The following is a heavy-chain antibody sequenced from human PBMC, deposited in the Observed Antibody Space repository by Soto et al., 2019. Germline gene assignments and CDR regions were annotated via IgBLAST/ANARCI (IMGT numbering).Heavy chain of an antibody. Sequence: QVQLVESGGGVVQPGRSLRLSCAASGFTFSSYGMHWVRQAPGKGLEWVAVISYDGSNKYYADSVKGRFTISRDNSKYTLYLQMNSLRAEDTAVYYCEKDALRFLEWLFDSYFDYWGQGTLVTVSS. D-gene: IGHD3-3*01. V-gene: IGHV3-30*18. CDR3: EKDALRFLEWLFDSYFDY. J-gene: IGHJ4*02. CDR2: ISYDGSNK. CDR1: GFTFSSYG.